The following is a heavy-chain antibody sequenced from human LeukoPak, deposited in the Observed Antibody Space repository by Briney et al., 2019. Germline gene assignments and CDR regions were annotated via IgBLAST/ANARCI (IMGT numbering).Heavy chain of an antibody. CDR3: AREYMGSYDI. V-gene: IGHV3-7*01. CDR1: EFTFSGTW. D-gene: IGHD3-10*01. Sequence: GGSLRLSCAASEFTFSGTWMSRVRQAPGKGLEWVANIMQDGSEMYYVDSVKGRFTVSRDNAKNSMYVQMNSLRVEDTAVYYCAREYMGSYDIWGQGTMVTVSS. J-gene: IGHJ3*02. CDR2: IMQDGSEM.